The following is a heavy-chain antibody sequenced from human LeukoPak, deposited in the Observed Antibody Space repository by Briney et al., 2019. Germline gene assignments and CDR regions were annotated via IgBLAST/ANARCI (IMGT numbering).Heavy chain of an antibody. Sequence: SGGSLRLSCAASGFTFSNYAMSWVRQAPGKGLEWVSSISGSGGSTYYADSVKGRFTFSRDNSKNTLYLQMNSLRAEDTAVYYCAKGAYDFWSGYKYYWFDPWGQGTLVTVSS. V-gene: IGHV3-23*01. D-gene: IGHD3-3*01. CDR1: GFTFSNYA. CDR2: ISGSGGST. J-gene: IGHJ5*02. CDR3: AKGAYDFWSGYKYYWFDP.